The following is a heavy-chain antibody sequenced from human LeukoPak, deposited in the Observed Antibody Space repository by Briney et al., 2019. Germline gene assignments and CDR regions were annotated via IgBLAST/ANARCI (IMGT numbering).Heavy chain of an antibody. J-gene: IGHJ4*02. D-gene: IGHD6-13*01. Sequence: PSETLSLTCTVSGGSVDGGLYYWNWIRQPPGKGLEWIGSISYSESSTYNPSLKSRVTISVDTSKNQFSLRLSSVTAADTAVYYCARKGVAAGLDYWGQGTLVTVSS. CDR2: ISYSESS. CDR3: ARKGVAAGLDY. V-gene: IGHV4-61*01. CDR1: GGSVDGGLYY.